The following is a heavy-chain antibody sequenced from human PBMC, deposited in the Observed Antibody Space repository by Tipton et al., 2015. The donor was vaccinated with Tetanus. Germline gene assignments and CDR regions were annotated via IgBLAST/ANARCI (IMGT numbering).Heavy chain of an antibody. Sequence: QLVQSGGGLVQPGGSLRLSCAASGFTFSSYWMSWVRQAPGKGLEWVANIKQDGSEKYYVDSVKGRFTISRDNAKNSLYLQMNSLRAEDTAVYYCARDRGYCSGGSCYPDYWGQGTLVTVSS. V-gene: IGHV3-7*01. D-gene: IGHD2-15*01. CDR2: IKQDGSEK. CDR3: ARDRGYCSGGSCYPDY. CDR1: GFTFSSYW. J-gene: IGHJ4*02.